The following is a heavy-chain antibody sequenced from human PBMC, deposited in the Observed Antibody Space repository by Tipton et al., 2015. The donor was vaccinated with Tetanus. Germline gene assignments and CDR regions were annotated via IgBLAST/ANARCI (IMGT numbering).Heavy chain of an antibody. CDR1: GGSFSDYY. CDR2: IYYSGST. Sequence: TLSLTCAVYGGSFSDYYWSWIRQPPGKGLEWIGYIYYSGSTYYNPSLKSRVTISVDTSKNQFSLKLSSVTAADTAVYYCARGGYYYDSSGCFDYWGQGTLVTVSS. V-gene: IGHV4-30-4*01. D-gene: IGHD3-22*01. CDR3: ARGGYYYDSSGCFDY. J-gene: IGHJ4*02.